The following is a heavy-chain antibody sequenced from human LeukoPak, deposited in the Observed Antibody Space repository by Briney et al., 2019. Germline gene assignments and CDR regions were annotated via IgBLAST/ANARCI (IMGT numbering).Heavy chain of an antibody. Sequence: ASVKVSCKASGGTFSSYAISWVRQAPGQGLEWMGRIIPILGIANYAQKFQGRVTITADKSTSTAYMELSSLRSEDTAVYYCAREWYNWSFLEEFDYWGQGTLVTVSS. CDR2: IIPILGIA. V-gene: IGHV1-69*04. J-gene: IGHJ4*02. CDR3: AREWYNWSFLEEFDY. CDR1: GGTFSSYA. D-gene: IGHD1-20*01.